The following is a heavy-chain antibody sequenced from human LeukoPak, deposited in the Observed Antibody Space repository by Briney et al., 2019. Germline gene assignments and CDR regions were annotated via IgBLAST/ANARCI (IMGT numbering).Heavy chain of an antibody. V-gene: IGHV4-34*01. J-gene: IGHJ4*02. Sequence: SETLSLTCAVYGGSFSGYYWSWIRQPPGKGLEWIGEINHSGSTNYNPSLKSRVTISVDTSKNQFSLKLSSVTAADTAVYYCAGGPSGSYLGGYDYWGQGTLVTVSS. CDR3: AGGPSGSYLGGYDY. D-gene: IGHD1-26*01. CDR1: GGSFSGYY. CDR2: INHSGST.